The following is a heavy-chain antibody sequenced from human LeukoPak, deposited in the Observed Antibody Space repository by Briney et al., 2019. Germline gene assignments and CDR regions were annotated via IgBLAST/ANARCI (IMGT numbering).Heavy chain of an antibody. V-gene: IGHV3-21*01. J-gene: IGHJ3*02. Sequence: GGSLRLSCTASGFTFSTYSMNWVRQAPGKGLEWVSYISAGSTNIFYADSFKGRFTISRDNAQNSLYLQMNSLRAEDTAVYYCAREGYCTNGVCRNDAFDIWGQGTMVTVSS. CDR1: GFTFSTYS. CDR3: AREGYCTNGVCRNDAFDI. CDR2: ISAGSTNI. D-gene: IGHD2-8*01.